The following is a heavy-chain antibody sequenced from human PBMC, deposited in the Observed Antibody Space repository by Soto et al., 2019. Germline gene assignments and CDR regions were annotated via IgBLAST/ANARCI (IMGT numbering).Heavy chain of an antibody. V-gene: IGHV1-3*01. J-gene: IGHJ4*02. Sequence: GASVKVSCKASGYTFTSYAMHWVRQAPGQRLEWMGWINAGNGNTKYSQKFQGRVTITRDTSTSTAYMELSSLRSEDTAVYYCARDIRNGGDYHYWGQGTLVTVSS. D-gene: IGHD4-17*01. CDR1: GYTFTSYA. CDR2: INAGNGNT. CDR3: ARDIRNGGDYHY.